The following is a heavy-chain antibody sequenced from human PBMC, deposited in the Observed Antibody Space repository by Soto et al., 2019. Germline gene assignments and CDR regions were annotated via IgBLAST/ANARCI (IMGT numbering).Heavy chain of an antibody. V-gene: IGHV4-39*01. CDR1: GVSISGTSYY. D-gene: IGHD3-16*02. Sequence: QLQLQESGPGLVKPSETLSLTCTVSGVSISGTSYYWGWIRQTPAKGLEWIGTIYYSGETFYNPPLKSRVTISIDTSKNHFSLNLPSVTAADTAIYYCARHGSFWGQGALVTVSS. J-gene: IGHJ1*01. CDR3: ARHGSF. CDR2: IYYSGET.